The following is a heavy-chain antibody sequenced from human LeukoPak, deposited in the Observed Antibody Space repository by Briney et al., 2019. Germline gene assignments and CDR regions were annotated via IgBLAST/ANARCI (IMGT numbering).Heavy chain of an antibody. CDR1: GGSISTYY. J-gene: IGHJ4*02. D-gene: IGHD4-23*01. Sequence: SETLSLTCTVSGGSISTYYWSWIRQPPEKGLEWIGYIYYSGSNNSNPSLKSRVTTSVDTSKNQFSLKLSSVTAADTAVYYCARDTGTVVDYWGQGTLVTVSS. V-gene: IGHV4-59*01. CDR3: ARDTGTVVDY. CDR2: IYYSGSN.